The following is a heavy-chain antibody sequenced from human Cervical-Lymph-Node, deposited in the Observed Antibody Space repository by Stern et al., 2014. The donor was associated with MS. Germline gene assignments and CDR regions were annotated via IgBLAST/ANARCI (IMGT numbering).Heavy chain of an antibody. CDR3: ARDYGDYAFDY. Sequence: VQLVQSGAEVKQPGESLKISCKGSGYSFSANWIAWVRQMPGKGLEWMGIIYPGASDTRYSPSSQAQVTISADKSISTAYLQWSSLKASDTAMYYCARDYGDYAFDYWGQGTLVTVSS. D-gene: IGHD4-17*01. CDR1: GYSFSANW. V-gene: IGHV5-51*01. J-gene: IGHJ4*02. CDR2: IYPGASDT.